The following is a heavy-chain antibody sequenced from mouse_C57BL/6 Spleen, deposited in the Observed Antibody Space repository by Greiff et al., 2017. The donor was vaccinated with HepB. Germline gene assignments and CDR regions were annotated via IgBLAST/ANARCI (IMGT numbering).Heavy chain of an antibody. V-gene: IGHV1-54*01. CDR2: INPGSGGT. D-gene: IGHD2-3*01. CDR3: ARDDGSPFDY. CDR1: GYAFTNYL. J-gene: IGHJ2*01. Sequence: QVQLQQSGAELVRPGTSVKVSCKASGYAFTNYLIEWVKQRPGQGLEWIGVINPGSGGTNYNEKFKGKATLTADKSSSTAYMQLSSLTSEDSAVYFCARDDGSPFDYWGQGTTLTVSS.